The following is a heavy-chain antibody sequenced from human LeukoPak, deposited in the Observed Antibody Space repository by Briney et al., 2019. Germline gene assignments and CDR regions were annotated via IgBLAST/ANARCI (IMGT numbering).Heavy chain of an antibody. V-gene: IGHV4-34*01. J-gene: IGHJ6*02. CDR1: GGSFSGYY. CDR2: INHSGST. D-gene: IGHD2-15*01. CDR3: AKWGGGYCSGGSCHSPYYYYGMDV. Sequence: PSETLSLTCAVYGGSFSGYYWSWIRQAPGKGLEWIGEINHSGSTNYNPSLKSRVTISVDTSKNQFSLKLSSVTAADTAVYYCAKWGGGYCSGGSCHSPYYYYGMDVWGQGTTVTVSS.